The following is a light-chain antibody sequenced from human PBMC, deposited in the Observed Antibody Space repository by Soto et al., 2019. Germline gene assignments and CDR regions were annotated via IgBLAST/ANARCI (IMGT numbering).Light chain of an antibody. CDR1: RSDVGSYNV. Sequence: QSVLTQPASVSGSPGQSITISCTGTRSDVGSYNVVSWYQQHPGKAPKLMIYEVSKRPSGVSNRFSGSKSGNTASLTISGLQAEDEADYYCCSYAGSSTWVFGGGTKLTVL. V-gene: IGLV2-23*02. CDR3: CSYAGSSTWV. J-gene: IGLJ3*02. CDR2: EVS.